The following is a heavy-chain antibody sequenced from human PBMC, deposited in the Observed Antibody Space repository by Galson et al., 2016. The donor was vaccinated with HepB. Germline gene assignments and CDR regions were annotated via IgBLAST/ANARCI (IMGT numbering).Heavy chain of an antibody. Sequence: SLRLSCAASGFTFRSFSMNWVRQAPGRGLEWISYISITSGNIYYSDSVTGRFTVSRDNAKNSLFLQMNSLRADDTAVYYCASDARNSINGYCDLWGRGTLVTVSS. V-gene: IGHV3-48*04. D-gene: IGHD4-23*01. CDR3: ASDARNSINGYCDL. J-gene: IGHJ2*01. CDR1: GFTFRSFS. CDR2: ISITSGNI.